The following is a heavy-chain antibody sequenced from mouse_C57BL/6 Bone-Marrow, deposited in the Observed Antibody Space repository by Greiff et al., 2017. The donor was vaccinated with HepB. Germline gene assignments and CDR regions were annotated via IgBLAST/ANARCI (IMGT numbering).Heavy chain of an antibody. CDR2: INPSNGGT. CDR1: GYTFTSYW. CDR3: ARENYDYDKSYFDY. Sequence: QVQLQQPGTELVKPGASVKLSCKASGYTFTSYWMHWVKQRPGQGLEWIGNINPSNGGTNYNKKFKSKATLTVDKSSSTAYMQLSSLTSEDSAVYYCARENYDYDKSYFDYWGRGTALTVSS. D-gene: IGHD2-4*01. J-gene: IGHJ2*01. V-gene: IGHV1-53*01.